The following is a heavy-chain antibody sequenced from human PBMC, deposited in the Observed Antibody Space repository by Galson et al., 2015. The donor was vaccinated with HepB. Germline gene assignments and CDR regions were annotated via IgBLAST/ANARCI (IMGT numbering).Heavy chain of an antibody. Sequence: SLTCAVYGGSFSGYYWSWIRQPPGKGLEWIGEINHSGSTNYNPSLKSRVTISVDTSKNQFSLKLSSVTAADTAVYYCARWGRYANYYYYMDVWGKGTTVTVSS. V-gene: IGHV4-34*01. CDR2: INHSGST. J-gene: IGHJ6*03. CDR1: GGSFSGYY. D-gene: IGHD3-16*01. CDR3: ARWGRYANYYYYMDV.